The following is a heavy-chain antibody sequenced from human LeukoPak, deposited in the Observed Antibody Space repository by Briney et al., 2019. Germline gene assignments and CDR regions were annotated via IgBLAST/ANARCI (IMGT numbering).Heavy chain of an antibody. CDR3: ARDPLNEGNHLDY. D-gene: IGHD4-23*01. V-gene: IGHV4-30-4*01. CDR1: GGSISSGDYY. CDR2: IYYSGST. J-gene: IGHJ4*02. Sequence: SQTLSLTCTVSGGSISSGDYYWSWIRQPPGKGLEWIGYIYYSGSTYYNPSLKSRVTISVDTSKNQFSLKLSSVTAADTAVYYCARDPLNEGNHLDYWGQGTLVTVSS.